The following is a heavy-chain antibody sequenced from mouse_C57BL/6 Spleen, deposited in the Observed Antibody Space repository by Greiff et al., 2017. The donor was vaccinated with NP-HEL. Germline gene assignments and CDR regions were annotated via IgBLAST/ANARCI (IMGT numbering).Heavy chain of an antibody. CDR1: GYTFTSHT. CDR3: ARSRDKWYFDV. CDR2: INPSSGYT. Sequence: QVQLQQSGAELARPGASVKMSCKASGYTFTSHTLHWVKQRPGQGLEWIGYINPSSGYTKYNQKFKDKATLTADKSSSTAYMQLSSLTSEDSAVYYCARSRDKWYFDVWGTGTTVTVSS. J-gene: IGHJ1*03. V-gene: IGHV1-4*01.